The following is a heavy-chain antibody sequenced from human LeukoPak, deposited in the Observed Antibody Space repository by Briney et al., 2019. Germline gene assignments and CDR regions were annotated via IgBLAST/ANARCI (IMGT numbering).Heavy chain of an antibody. CDR3: AVAPEQWGFDI. CDR2: ISYDGSNK. D-gene: IGHD6-19*01. CDR1: GFTFSSYA. Sequence: GSLRLSCAASGFTFSSYAMHWVRPAPGKGLEWVAVISYDGSNKYYADSVKGRFTISRDNSKNTLYLQMNSLRAEDTAVYYCAVAPEQWGFDIWGQGTMVTVSS. V-gene: IGHV3-30*04. J-gene: IGHJ3*02.